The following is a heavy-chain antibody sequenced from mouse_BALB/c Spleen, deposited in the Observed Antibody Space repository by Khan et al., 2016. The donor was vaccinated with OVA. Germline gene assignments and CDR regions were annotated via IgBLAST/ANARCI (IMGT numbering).Heavy chain of an antibody. CDR2: ILPGSGST. V-gene: IGHV1-9*01. CDR3: ARGDYGKY. CDR1: GYTFSSYW. J-gene: IGHJ3*01. D-gene: IGHD1-1*01. Sequence: QVQLKQSGAELMKPGASVKISCKATGYTFSSYWIEWVKQRPGHGLEWIGEILPGSGSTNYNEKFKGKATFTADTSSNTAYMQLSSLTSEDSAVYCGARGDYGKYWGQGTLVTVSA.